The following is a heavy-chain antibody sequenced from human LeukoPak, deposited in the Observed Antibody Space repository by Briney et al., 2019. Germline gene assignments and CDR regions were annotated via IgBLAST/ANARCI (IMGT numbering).Heavy chain of an antibody. J-gene: IGHJ4*02. CDR3: ARGRRITMVRGVIITPPIFDY. CDR1: GGSFSGYY. D-gene: IGHD3-10*01. Sequence: SETLSLTCAVYGGSFSGYYWSWIRQPPGKGLEWIGEINHSGSTNYNPSLKSRVTISVDTSKNQFSLKLSSVTAADTAVYYCARGRRITMVRGVIITPPIFDYWGQGTLVTVSS. CDR2: INHSGST. V-gene: IGHV4-34*01.